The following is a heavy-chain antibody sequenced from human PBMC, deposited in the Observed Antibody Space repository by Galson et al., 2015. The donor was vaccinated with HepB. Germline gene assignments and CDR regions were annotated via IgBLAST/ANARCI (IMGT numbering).Heavy chain of an antibody. J-gene: IGHJ6*02. V-gene: IGHV1-46*01. Sequence: SVKVSCKASGYTFTTYYIHWVRQAPGQGLGWMGIINPSGSFTSYAQKFQGRVTMTRDTSTSTGYMELSSLRSEDTAVYYCARDPIIGAPGNALEVSGMDAWGQGTTVTVSS. D-gene: IGHD6-13*01. CDR3: ARDPIIGAPGNALEVSGMDA. CDR2: INPSGSFT. CDR1: GYTFTTYY.